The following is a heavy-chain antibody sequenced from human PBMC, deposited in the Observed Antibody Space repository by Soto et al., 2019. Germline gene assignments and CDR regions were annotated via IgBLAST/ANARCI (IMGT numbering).Heavy chain of an antibody. CDR2: IYYSGST. CDR3: ATSPSPCGGDCYVDY. V-gene: IGHV4-31*03. Sequence: SETLSLTCTVSGGSISSGGYYWSWIRQHPGKGLEWIGYIYYSGSTYYNPSLKSRVTISVDTSKNQFSLKLSSVTAADTAVYYCATSPSPCGGDCYVDYWGQGTMVTVS. D-gene: IGHD2-21*02. CDR1: GGSISSGGYY. J-gene: IGHJ4*02.